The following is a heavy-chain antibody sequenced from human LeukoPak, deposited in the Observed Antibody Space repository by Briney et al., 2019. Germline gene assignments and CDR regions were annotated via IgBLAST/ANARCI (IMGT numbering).Heavy chain of an antibody. D-gene: IGHD3-10*01. V-gene: IGHV3-23*01. J-gene: IGHJ4*02. Sequence: PGGSLRLSCAASGFTFSSYAMSWVRQAPGKGLEWVSAISGSGGSTYYSDSVKGRFTISRDISKNTLYLQMNSLGAGDTAVYYCARPSDYVSGTFRYWGQGTLATVSS. CDR2: ISGSGGST. CDR1: GFTFSSYA. CDR3: ARPSDYVSGTFRY.